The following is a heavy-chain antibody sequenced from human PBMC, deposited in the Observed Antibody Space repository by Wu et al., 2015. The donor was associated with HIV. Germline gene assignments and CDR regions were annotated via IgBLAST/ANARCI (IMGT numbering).Heavy chain of an antibody. CDR2: ISAYNGNT. D-gene: IGHD6-19*01. Sequence: QVQLVQSGAEVKKPGASVKVSCKASGYTFTSYGISWVRQAPGQGLEWMGWISAYNGNTNYAQKVQGRVTMTTDTSTSTAYMELRSLRSDDTAMYYCXRDLQWPTEYYHYYGMDVWGQGTTVTVSS. J-gene: IGHJ6*02. CDR3: XRDLQWPTEYYHYYGMDV. CDR1: GYTFTSYG. V-gene: IGHV1-18*01.